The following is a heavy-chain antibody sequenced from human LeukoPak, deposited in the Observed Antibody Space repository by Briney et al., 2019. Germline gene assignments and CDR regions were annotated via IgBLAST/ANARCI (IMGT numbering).Heavy chain of an antibody. CDR1: GGSISSYY. J-gene: IGHJ3*02. V-gene: IGHV4-34*01. D-gene: IGHD4-23*01. Sequence: SETLSLTCTVSGGSISSYYWSWIRQPPGKGLEWIGEINHSGSTNYNPSLKSRVTISVDTSKNQFSLKLSSVTAADTAVYYCARERVVIAAFDIWGQGTMVTVSS. CDR3: ARERVVIAAFDI. CDR2: INHSGST.